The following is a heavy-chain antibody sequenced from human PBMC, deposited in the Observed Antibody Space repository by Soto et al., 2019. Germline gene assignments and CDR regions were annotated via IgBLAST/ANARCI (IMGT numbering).Heavy chain of an antibody. CDR1: GFTLSNDL. CDR3: ARVGGYSSSWILYYFDY. D-gene: IGHD6-13*01. V-gene: IGHV3-74*01. CDR2: ISADGSDT. Sequence: PGGSLRLSCSASGFTLSNDLVHWVRQSPGKGLVWVSRISADGSDTAYADSVKGRFSISRDNARNTVYLQMSSLRVDDTAVYYCARVGGYSSSWILYYFDYWGQGTLVTV. J-gene: IGHJ4*02.